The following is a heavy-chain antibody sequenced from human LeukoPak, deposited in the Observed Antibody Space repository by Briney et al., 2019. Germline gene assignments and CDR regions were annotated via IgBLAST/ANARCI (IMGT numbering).Heavy chain of an antibody. D-gene: IGHD6-25*01. V-gene: IGHV1-69*05. CDR3: ARDPKRHAFDI. Sequence: GASVKVSCKGSGYDFINYAITWVRQAPGQGLEWMGRIIPIFGTANYAQEFQGRVTITTDESTSTAYMELSSLRSEDTAVYYCARDPKRHAFDIWGQGTMVTVSS. CDR1: GYDFINYA. J-gene: IGHJ3*02. CDR2: IIPIFGTA.